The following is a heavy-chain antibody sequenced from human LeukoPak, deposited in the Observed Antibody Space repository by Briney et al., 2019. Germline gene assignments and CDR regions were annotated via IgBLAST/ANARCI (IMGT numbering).Heavy chain of an antibody. Sequence: GGSLRLSCAASGFTFSSYWMSWVRQAPGKGLEWVANIKQDGSEKYYVDSVKGRFTISRDNAKNTLYLQMNSLRPEDTAVYYCARGAAGTRNALDIWGQGTMVTVSS. J-gene: IGHJ3*02. V-gene: IGHV3-7*01. CDR1: GFTFSSYW. D-gene: IGHD6-13*01. CDR3: ARGAAGTRNALDI. CDR2: IKQDGSEK.